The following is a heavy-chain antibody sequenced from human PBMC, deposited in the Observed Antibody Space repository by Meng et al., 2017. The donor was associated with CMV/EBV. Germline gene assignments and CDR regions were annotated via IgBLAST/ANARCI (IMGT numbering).Heavy chain of an antibody. Sequence: QVQLQQWGAGLLKPSEPLSLTCAVYGGSLSGYYWSWIRQPPGKGLEWIGEINHSGSTNYNPSLKSRVTISVDTSKNQFSLKLSSVTAADTAVYYCARESMVRGEDWGQGTLVTVSS. D-gene: IGHD3-10*01. CDR2: INHSGST. J-gene: IGHJ4*02. V-gene: IGHV4-34*01. CDR3: ARESMVRGED. CDR1: GGSLSGYY.